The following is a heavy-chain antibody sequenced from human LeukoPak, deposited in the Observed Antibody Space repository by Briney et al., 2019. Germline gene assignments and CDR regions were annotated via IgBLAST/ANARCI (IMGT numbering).Heavy chain of an antibody. CDR2: IYSGGST. J-gene: IGHJ4*02. D-gene: IGHD3-22*01. Sequence: GGSLRLSCAASGFTVSSNYMSWVRQAPGKGLEWVSIIYSGGSTYYADSVKGRFTISRDNSKNTLYLQMNSLRAEDTAVYYCASIMRDYYDSSGTLFDYWGQGTLVTVSS. V-gene: IGHV3-66*01. CDR3: ASIMRDYYDSSGTLFDY. CDR1: GFTVSSNY.